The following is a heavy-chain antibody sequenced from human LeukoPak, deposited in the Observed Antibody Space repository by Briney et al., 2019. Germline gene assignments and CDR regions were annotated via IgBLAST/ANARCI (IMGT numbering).Heavy chain of an antibody. CDR1: GFTFSSYA. D-gene: IGHD3-22*01. Sequence: GGSLRLSCAASGFTFSSYAMSWVRQATGKGLEWVSAISGSGGSTYYADSVKGRFTISRDNSKNTLYLQMNSLRAGDTAVYYCAKDFPTMIVVVTYYYYYGMDVWGQGTTVTVSS. CDR2: ISGSGGST. CDR3: AKDFPTMIVVVTYYYYYGMDV. J-gene: IGHJ6*02. V-gene: IGHV3-23*01.